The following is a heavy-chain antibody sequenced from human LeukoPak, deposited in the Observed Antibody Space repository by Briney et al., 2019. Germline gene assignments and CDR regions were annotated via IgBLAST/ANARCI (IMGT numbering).Heavy chain of an antibody. CDR1: GFTFDDYA. CDR2: ISGDGGST. V-gene: IGHV3-43*02. CDR3: ARDVIIVVPAVDGEGWYFDY. Sequence: GGSLRLSCAASGFTFDDYAMHWVRQAPGKGLEWVSLISGDGGSTYYADSVKGRFTISRDNSKNSLYLQMNSLRAEDTAVYYCARDVIIVVPAVDGEGWYFDYWGQGTLVTVSS. J-gene: IGHJ4*02. D-gene: IGHD2-2*01.